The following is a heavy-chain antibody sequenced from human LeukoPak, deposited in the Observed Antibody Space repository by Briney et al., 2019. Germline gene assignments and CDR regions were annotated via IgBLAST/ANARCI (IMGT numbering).Heavy chain of an antibody. Sequence: SETLSLTCTVSGGSISSYYWSWIRQPPGKGLEWIGYIYYSGSTNYNPSLKSRVTISVDTSKNQFSLKLSSVTAADTAVYYCARRLWFGESPSEIFDPWGQGTLVTVSS. CDR1: GGSISSYY. D-gene: IGHD3-10*01. CDR2: IYYSGST. V-gene: IGHV4-59*08. CDR3: ARRLWFGESPSEIFDP. J-gene: IGHJ5*02.